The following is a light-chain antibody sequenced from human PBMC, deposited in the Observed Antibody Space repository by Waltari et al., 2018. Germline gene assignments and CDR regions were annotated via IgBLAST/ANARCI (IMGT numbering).Light chain of an antibody. V-gene: IGLV2-14*03. CDR1: TSDVGAYND. CDR3: SSFTGSATWV. Sequence: HSALTQPASVSGSPGHSITISCTGTTSDVGAYNDVSWYQHHPGNAPNLIIYVVSNRPSGVSHRFSGSKSGNTASLTISGLQAEDEAHYSCSSFTGSATWVFGGGTKLTVL. J-gene: IGLJ3*02. CDR2: VVS.